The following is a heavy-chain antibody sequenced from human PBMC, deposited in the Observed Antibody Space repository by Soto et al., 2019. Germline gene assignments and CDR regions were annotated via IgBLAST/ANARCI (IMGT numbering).Heavy chain of an antibody. CDR3: ADRSVVKSSFAY. V-gene: IGHV2-5*02. D-gene: IGHD2-21*01. J-gene: IGHJ4*02. CDR1: GFSLSTSGVG. CDR2: IYWDDDN. Sequence: QITLRESGPTLVKPTQTLTLTCTFSGFSLSTSGVGVGWIRQPPGKALEWLALIYWDDDNRYSPSLKSRLTTPTHPSKHTVGLTMTPTTPVVPATYYCADRSVVKSSFAYWGQGTLVTVSS.